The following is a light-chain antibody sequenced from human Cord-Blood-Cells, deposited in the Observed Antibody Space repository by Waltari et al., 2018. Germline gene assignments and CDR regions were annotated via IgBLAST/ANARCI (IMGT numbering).Light chain of an antibody. CDR1: SSNIGSNT. CDR3: AAWDDSLNGWV. CDR2: SSI. V-gene: IGLV1-44*01. J-gene: IGLJ3*02. Sequence: QSVLTQPPSASGTPGQRVTISCSGSSSNIGSNTVNWYQQLQGTAPKLLIYSSIQRPSGVPDRCSGSKSGTSASLAISGLQSEDEADYYCAAWDDSLNGWVFGGGTKLTVL.